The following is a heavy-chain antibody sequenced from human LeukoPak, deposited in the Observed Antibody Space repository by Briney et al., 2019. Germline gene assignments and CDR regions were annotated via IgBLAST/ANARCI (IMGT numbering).Heavy chain of an antibody. CDR3: ARYYYDSSGYYYFDY. J-gene: IGHJ4*02. CDR2: ISSSSSTT. V-gene: IGHV3-48*01. Sequence: GGSLRLSCAASGFTLNSYTMNWVRQVPGKGLEWVSYISSSSSTTYYADSVKGRFTMSRDYAKRSLYLQMNSLRAEDTAVYYCARYYYDSSGYYYFDYWGQGTLVTVSS. CDR1: GFTLNSYT. D-gene: IGHD3-22*01.